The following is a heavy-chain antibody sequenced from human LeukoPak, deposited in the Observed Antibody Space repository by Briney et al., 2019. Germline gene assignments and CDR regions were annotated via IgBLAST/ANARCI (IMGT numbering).Heavy chain of an antibody. CDR2: IIPIIHTP. J-gene: IGHJ5*02. V-gene: IGHV1-69*06. CDR1: GDTFSNYA. D-gene: IGHD5-24*01. CDR3: ARDNSVRDEAWWFNP. Sequence: SVKVSCKASGDTFSNYAITWVRQAPGQGLEWMGGIIPIIHTPNYAQKFQGRVTITADKSTTTAYMELSSLRSEDTAVYYCARDNSVRDEAWWFNPWGQGTLVTVSS.